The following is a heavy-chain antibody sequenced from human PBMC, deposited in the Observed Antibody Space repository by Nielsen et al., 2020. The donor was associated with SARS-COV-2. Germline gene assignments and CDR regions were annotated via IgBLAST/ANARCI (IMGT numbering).Heavy chain of an antibody. J-gene: IGHJ2*01. CDR3: ARDGGDYVGLGWYFDL. Sequence: GESLKISCAASGFTFSSYSMNRVRQAPGKGLEWVSSISSSSSYIYYADSVKGRFTISRDNAKNSLYLQMNSLRAEDTAVYYCARDGGDYVGLGWYFDLWGRGTLVTVSS. D-gene: IGHD4-17*01. CDR2: ISSSSSYI. CDR1: GFTFSSYS. V-gene: IGHV3-21*01.